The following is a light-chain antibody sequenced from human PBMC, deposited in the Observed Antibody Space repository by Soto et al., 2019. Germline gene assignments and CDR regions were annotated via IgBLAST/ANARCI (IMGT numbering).Light chain of an antibody. Sequence: QSVLTQPHSVSGSPGQSVTISCTGTSSDVGGYSYVSWYQQHPGKAPKLIIYDVTERPSGVPDRFSGSKSGNTASLTISGLQAEDEADYYCCSYTGSYSYVFGIGTKVTVL. J-gene: IGLJ1*01. CDR3: CSYTGSYSYV. CDR1: SSDVGGYSY. CDR2: DVT. V-gene: IGLV2-11*01.